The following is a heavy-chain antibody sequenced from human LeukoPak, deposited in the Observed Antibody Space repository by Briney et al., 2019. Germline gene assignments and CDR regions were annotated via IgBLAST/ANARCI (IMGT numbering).Heavy chain of an antibody. CDR1: GYSISSGYY. Sequence: PSETLSLTCAVSGYSISSGYYWGWIRQPPGKGLEWIGSIYHSGSTYYNPSPKSRVTISVDTSKNQFSLKLSSVTAADTAVYYCARHASYDHYYYYYYMDVWGKGTTVTVSS. J-gene: IGHJ6*03. CDR2: IYHSGST. V-gene: IGHV4-38-2*01. D-gene: IGHD3-3*01. CDR3: ARHASYDHYYYYYYMDV.